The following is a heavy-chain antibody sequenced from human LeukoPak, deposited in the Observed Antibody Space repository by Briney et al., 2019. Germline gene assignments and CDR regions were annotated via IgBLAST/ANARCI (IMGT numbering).Heavy chain of an antibody. D-gene: IGHD1-26*01. CDR3: VREGVGAAHFDY. Sequence: PGGSLRLSCAASGFTFSNYGMHWVRQAPGKGLEWVAVISYDGSNKYYADSVKGRFTISRDSSKDTLYLQMNSLRAEDTAVFYCVREGVGAAHFDYWGQGILATVSS. CDR1: GFTFSNYG. CDR2: ISYDGSNK. J-gene: IGHJ4*02. V-gene: IGHV3-30*19.